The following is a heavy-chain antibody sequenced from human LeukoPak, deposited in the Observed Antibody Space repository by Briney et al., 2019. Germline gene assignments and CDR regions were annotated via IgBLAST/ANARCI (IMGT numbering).Heavy chain of an antibody. D-gene: IGHD6-19*01. CDR2: ISGSGGST. J-gene: IGHJ4*02. CDR3: AKRLVLSVDYFDY. V-gene: IGHV3-23*01. Sequence: RGGSLRLSCAASGFTFSSYAMSWVRQAPGKGLEWVSAISGSGGSTYYADSVKGQFTISRDNSKNTLYLQMNSLRAEDTAVYYCAKRLVLSVDYFDYWGQGTLVTVSS. CDR1: GFTFSSYA.